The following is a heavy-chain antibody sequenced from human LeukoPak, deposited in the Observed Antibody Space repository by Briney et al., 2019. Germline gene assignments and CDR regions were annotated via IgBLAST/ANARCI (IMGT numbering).Heavy chain of an antibody. CDR3: AKECGRDYDDRAFDI. J-gene: IGHJ3*02. CDR1: GFTFSNYP. Sequence: GGSLRLSCAASGFTFSNYPMNWVRQSPERGLEWVSAISGTGGGTSYADSLKGRFTISRDNSKNTLYLQMSSLTAEDTAVYYCAKECGRDYDDRAFDIWGQGTMVTVSS. D-gene: IGHD3-22*01. V-gene: IGHV3-23*01. CDR2: ISGTGGGT.